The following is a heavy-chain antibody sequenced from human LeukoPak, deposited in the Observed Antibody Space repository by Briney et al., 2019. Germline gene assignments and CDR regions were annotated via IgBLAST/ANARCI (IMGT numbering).Heavy chain of an antibody. J-gene: IGHJ4*02. CDR1: GFTLSSYA. Sequence: GSLRLSCAASGFTLSSYAMSWVRQAPGKGLEWVSIISATSTYTYYADSVKGRFTISRDNSKSTLYLQMSSLRAEDTAVYYCSKGGRLQPSDYWGQGTLVTVSS. V-gene: IGHV3-23*01. CDR3: SKGGRLQPSDY. CDR2: ISATSTYT. D-gene: IGHD1-26*01.